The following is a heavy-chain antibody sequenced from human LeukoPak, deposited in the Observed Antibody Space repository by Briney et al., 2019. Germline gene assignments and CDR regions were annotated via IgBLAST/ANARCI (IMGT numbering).Heavy chain of an antibody. CDR2: IIPIFGTA. CDR1: GGTFSGYA. D-gene: IGHD1-7*01. Sequence: SVKVSCKASGGTFSGYAISWVRQAPGQGLEWMGGIIPIFGTANYAQKFQGRVIMTRDTSTSTVYMELSSLRSEDTALYYCARDQSWNYPPDAFDIWGQGTMVTVSS. J-gene: IGHJ3*02. CDR3: ARDQSWNYPPDAFDI. V-gene: IGHV1-69*05.